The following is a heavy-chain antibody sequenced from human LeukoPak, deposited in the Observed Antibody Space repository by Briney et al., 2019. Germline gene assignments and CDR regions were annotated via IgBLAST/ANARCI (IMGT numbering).Heavy chain of an antibody. D-gene: IGHD6-25*01. J-gene: IGHJ4*02. CDR2: INHSGST. CDR3: ARSSGTGTFSY. Sequence: SETLSLTCAVYGGSFSGYYWSWIRQPPGKGLEWIGEINHSGSTNYNSSLKSRVTISVDTSKNQFSLKLSSVTAADTAVYYCARSSGTGTFSYWGQGTLVTVSS. V-gene: IGHV4-34*01. CDR1: GGSFSGYY.